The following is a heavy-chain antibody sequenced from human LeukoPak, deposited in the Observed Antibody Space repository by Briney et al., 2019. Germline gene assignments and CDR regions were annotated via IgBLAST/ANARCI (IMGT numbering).Heavy chain of an antibody. Sequence: SGGSLRLSCAASGFTFSSYAMSWVRQAPGKGLEWVSAISGSGGSTYYADSVKGRFTISRDNSKNTLYLQMNSLRAEDTAVYYCAKDRDGYYDSSGYWTWGQGTLVTVSS. J-gene: IGHJ5*02. CDR3: AKDRDGYYDSSGYWT. CDR2: ISGSGGST. V-gene: IGHV3-23*01. D-gene: IGHD3-22*01. CDR1: GFTFSSYA.